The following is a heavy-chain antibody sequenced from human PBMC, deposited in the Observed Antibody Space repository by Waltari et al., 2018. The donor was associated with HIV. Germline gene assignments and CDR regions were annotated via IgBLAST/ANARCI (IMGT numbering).Heavy chain of an antibody. CDR3: ARHSSPEPFPFDY. Sequence: EVQLVQSGAEVKKQGESLKHSCKGSGYSFTSYWIGWVRQMPGKGLEWVGIIYPGDSDTRYSPSFQGQVTISADKSISTAYLQWSSLKASDTAMYYCARHSSPEPFPFDYWGQGTLVTVSS. V-gene: IGHV5-51*01. J-gene: IGHJ4*02. D-gene: IGHD1-1*01. CDR1: GYSFTSYW. CDR2: IYPGDSDT.